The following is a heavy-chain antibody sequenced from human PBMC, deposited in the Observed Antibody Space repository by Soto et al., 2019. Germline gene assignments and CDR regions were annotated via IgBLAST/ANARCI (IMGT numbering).Heavy chain of an antibody. D-gene: IGHD1-26*01. J-gene: IGHJ4*02. V-gene: IGHV5-10-1*01. CDR3: ANPIVGATAPFDY. Sequence: PGESLKISCKGSGYSFTNYRISWVRQMPGKGLEWMGKIDPSDSYTNYSPSFQGHVTISADKSISTAYLQWSSLKASDTAMYYCANPIVGATAPFDYWGQGTLVTVSS. CDR1: GYSFTNYR. CDR2: IDPSDSYT.